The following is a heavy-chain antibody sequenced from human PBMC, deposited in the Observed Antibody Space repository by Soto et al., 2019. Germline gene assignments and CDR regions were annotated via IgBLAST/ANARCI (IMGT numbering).Heavy chain of an antibody. J-gene: IGHJ4*02. CDR2: INHSGST. CDR3: ARGRRSSSFLDD. CDR1: GGSFSGYY. V-gene: IGHV4-34*01. Sequence: SETLSLTCAVYGGSFSGYYWSWIRQPPGKGLEWIGEINHSGSTNYNPSLKSRVTISVDTSKNQFSLKLSSVTAADTAVYYCARGRRSSSFLDDWGPGTLVTVSS. D-gene: IGHD6-6*01.